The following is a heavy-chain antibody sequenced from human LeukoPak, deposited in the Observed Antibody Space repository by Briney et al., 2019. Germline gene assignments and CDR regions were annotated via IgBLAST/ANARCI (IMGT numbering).Heavy chain of an antibody. CDR2: IKEDGSQK. CDR3: AKDSRFCTGYDCRGDAFDS. Sequence: PGGPLRLSCTASGFTFRDYWMSWVRQSPGKGLEWVANIKEDGSQKHDVASVRGRFTISRDNAKNSPFFHMDSLRAEDTAVYYCAKDSRFCTGYDCRGDAFDSWGQGTMVTVTS. CDR1: GFTFRDYW. D-gene: IGHD2-8*02. J-gene: IGHJ3*02. V-gene: IGHV3-7*01.